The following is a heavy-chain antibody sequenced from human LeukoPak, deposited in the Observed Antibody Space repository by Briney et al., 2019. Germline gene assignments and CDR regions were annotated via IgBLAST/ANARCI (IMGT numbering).Heavy chain of an antibody. CDR2: INHSGST. D-gene: IGHD4-23*01. CDR3: ARGIFYGGRNQYIWFDL. J-gene: IGHJ5*02. Sequence: SETLSFTCAVYGGSFSGYYWSWIRQPPGKGLEWIGEINHSGSTNYNPSLKSRVTISVDTSKNQFSLKLSSVTAADTAVYYCARGIFYGGRNQYIWFDLWGQGTLVTVSS. V-gene: IGHV4-34*01. CDR1: GGSFSGYY.